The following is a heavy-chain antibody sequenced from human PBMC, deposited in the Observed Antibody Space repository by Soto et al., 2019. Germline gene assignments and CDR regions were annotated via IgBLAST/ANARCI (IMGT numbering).Heavy chain of an antibody. J-gene: IGHJ6*02. CDR3: ARVPYYYGMDV. CDR1: GGSISSYY. CDR2: IYYSGST. V-gene: IGHV4-59*01. Sequence: SETLSLTXTVSGGSISSYYWSWIRQPPGKGLEWIGYIYYSGSTNYNPSLKSRVTISVDTSKNQFSLKLSSVTAADTAVYYCARVPYYYGMDVWGQGTTVTVSS.